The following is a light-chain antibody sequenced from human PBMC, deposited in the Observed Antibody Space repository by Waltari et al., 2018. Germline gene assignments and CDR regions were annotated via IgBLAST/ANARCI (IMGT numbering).Light chain of an antibody. Sequence: QSALTQPASVSGSPGQSITISCTGPSRDDGGSNSVSWYQQHPGKAPKLMIYDVTKRPSGVSDRFSGSKSGNTASLTISGLQAEDEADYYCNSYTSSSTLWVFGGGTKLTVL. CDR2: DVT. CDR3: NSYTSSSTLWV. J-gene: IGLJ3*02. V-gene: IGLV2-14*01. CDR1: SRDDGGSNS.